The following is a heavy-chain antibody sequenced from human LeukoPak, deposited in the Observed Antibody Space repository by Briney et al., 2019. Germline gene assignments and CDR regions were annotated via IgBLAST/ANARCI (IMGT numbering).Heavy chain of an antibody. CDR1: GFTFSSYA. CDR2: ISNDGSKK. CDR3: ARDLAYCGGECYSGDAFDI. D-gene: IGHD2-21*01. V-gene: IGHV3-30*04. J-gene: IGHJ3*02. Sequence: GGSLRLSCAASGFTFSSYAMHWVRQAPGKGLEWVAVISNDGSKKQYADSVKGRFTISRDNSKNTLYLQMNSLRAEDTDVYYCARDLAYCGGECYSGDAFDIWGQGTMVTVS.